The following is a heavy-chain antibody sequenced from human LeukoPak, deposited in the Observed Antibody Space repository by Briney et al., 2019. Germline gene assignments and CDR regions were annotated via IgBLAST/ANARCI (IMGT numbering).Heavy chain of an antibody. CDR2: IYSGGST. D-gene: IGHD3-3*01. CDR3: AHYDFWSGFAFDD. J-gene: IGHJ3*01. V-gene: IGHV3-66*01. CDR1: GFTVSSNY. Sequence: GVSLRLSCAASGFTVSSNYMSWVRQAPGKGLEWVSVIYSGGSTYYADSVKGRFTISRDNSKNTLYLQMNSLRAEDTAVYYCAHYDFWSGFAFDDWGQGTMVTVSS.